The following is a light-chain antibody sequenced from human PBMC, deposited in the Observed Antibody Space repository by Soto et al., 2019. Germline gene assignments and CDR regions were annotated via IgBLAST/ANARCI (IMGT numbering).Light chain of an antibody. V-gene: IGKV3-20*01. J-gene: IGKJ2*01. CDR2: GVF. CDR1: QTVNSDY. CDR3: QHYDGSPRT. Sequence: ETVLTQSPGTVSLSPGERATLSCTTSQTVNSDYLAWYQQKPGQAPRLLIYGVFNRATGIPDRFSGSGSGTYFTPTNSGLEPEDSAVYYCQHYDGSPRTFGQGTNLEI.